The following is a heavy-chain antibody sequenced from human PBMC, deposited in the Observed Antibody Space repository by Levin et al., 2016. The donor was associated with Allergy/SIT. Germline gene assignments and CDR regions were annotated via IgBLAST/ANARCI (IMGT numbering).Heavy chain of an antibody. V-gene: IGHV3-74*01. CDR3: AGDVYGTSGNYYYFHS. D-gene: IGHD3-3*01. CDR1: GFTFSSSW. Sequence: GGSLRLSCAASGFTFSSSWMHWVRQAPGKGLVWVSRINSDGSSTNYADSVKGRFTISRDNAKNTLYLQMNSLRAEDTAVFYCAGDVYGTSGNYYYFHSWGQGTLVTASS. J-gene: IGHJ4*02. CDR2: INSDGSST.